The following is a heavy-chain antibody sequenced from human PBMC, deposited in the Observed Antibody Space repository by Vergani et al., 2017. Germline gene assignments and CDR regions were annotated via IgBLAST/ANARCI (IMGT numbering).Heavy chain of an antibody. Sequence: QVQLQQWGAGLLKPSETLSLTCAVYGGSFSGYYWSWIRQPPGKGLEWIGEINHSGSTNYNPSLKSRVTISVDTSKNQFSLKLSSVTAADTAVYYCARVGCSSTSCYSSLLDYWGQGTLVTVSS. J-gene: IGHJ4*02. V-gene: IGHV4-34*01. D-gene: IGHD2-2*01. CDR3: ARVGCSSTSCYSSLLDY. CDR1: GGSFSGYY. CDR2: INHSGST.